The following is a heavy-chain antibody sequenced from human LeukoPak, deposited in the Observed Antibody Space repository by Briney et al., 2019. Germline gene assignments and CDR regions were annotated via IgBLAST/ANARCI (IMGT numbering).Heavy chain of an antibody. J-gene: IGHJ4*02. CDR2: IHSGGST. D-gene: IGHD2-15*01. Sequence: AGGSLRLSCAASGFTVSSNYMSWVRQAPGKGLEWVSVIHSGGSTYYADSVKGRFTISRDHSKNTLYLQMNSLRAEDTAVYYCASKGGKYCSGGSCYSQWGKGTLVTVSS. V-gene: IGHV3-53*01. CDR3: ASKGGKYCSGGSCYSQ. CDR1: GFTVSSNY.